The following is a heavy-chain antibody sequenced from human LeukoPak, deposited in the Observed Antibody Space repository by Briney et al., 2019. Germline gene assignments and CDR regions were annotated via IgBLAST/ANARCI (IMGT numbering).Heavy chain of an antibody. Sequence: PGGSLRLSCAASGFTFSSYSMNWVRQAPGEGLEWVSAISGSGGSTYYADSVKGRFTISRDNSKNTLYLQMNSLRAEDTAVYYCAKLDADIVVVPAASDPWGQGTLVTVSS. V-gene: IGHV3-23*01. CDR1: GFTFSSYS. D-gene: IGHD2-2*01. J-gene: IGHJ5*02. CDR2: ISGSGGST. CDR3: AKLDADIVVVPAASDP.